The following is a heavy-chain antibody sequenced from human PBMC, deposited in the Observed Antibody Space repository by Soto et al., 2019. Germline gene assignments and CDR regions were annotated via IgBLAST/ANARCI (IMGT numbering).Heavy chain of an antibody. CDR3: ARQAYSGSYSRGGFDY. J-gene: IGHJ4*02. Sequence: QVQLQESGPGLVKPSETLSLTCTVSGGSISSYYWSWIRQPPGKGLEWIGYIYYSGSTNYNPSLKSRVTIPVDTSKNQFSLKLSSVTAADTAVYYCARQAYSGSYSRGGFDYWGQGTLVTVSS. D-gene: IGHD1-26*01. CDR2: IYYSGST. CDR1: GGSISSYY. V-gene: IGHV4-59*08.